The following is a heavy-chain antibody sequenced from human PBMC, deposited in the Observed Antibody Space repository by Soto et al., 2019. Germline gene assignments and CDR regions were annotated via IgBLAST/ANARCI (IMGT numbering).Heavy chain of an antibody. J-gene: IGHJ5*02. CDR1: GSTFSSYA. V-gene: IGHV1-69*13. CDR3: ARAGRAAAGHSTYNWFDP. D-gene: IGHD6-13*01. Sequence: SVKVSCKASGSTFSSYAVSWVRQAPGQGLEWMGGIIPLFNLSKYAQKFQGRVTITADESTSTAYMEMSSLRSEDTAVYYCARAGRAAAGHSTYNWFDPWGQGTLVTVSS. CDR2: IIPLFNLS.